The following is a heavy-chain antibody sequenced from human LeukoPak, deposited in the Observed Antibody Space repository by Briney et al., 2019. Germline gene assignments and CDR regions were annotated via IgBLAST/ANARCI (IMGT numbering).Heavy chain of an antibody. D-gene: IGHD5-18*01. V-gene: IGHV2-5*02. J-gene: IGHJ4*02. CDR1: GFSLSTSGVG. CDR3: ARVDTAMVHLDY. CDR2: IYWDDDK. Sequence: SGPTLLQPTQTLTLTCTFSGFSLSTSGVGVGWIRQPPGKALEWLSLIYWDDDKRYSPSLKSRLTITKDTSKNQVVLTMTNMDPVDTATYYRARVDTAMVHLDYWGQGTLVTVSS.